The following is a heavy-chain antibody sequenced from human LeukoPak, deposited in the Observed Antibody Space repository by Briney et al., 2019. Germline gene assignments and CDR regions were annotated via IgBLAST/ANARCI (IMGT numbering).Heavy chain of an antibody. CDR3: ARFVYDFWSGYYLYFDY. V-gene: IGHV1-18*01. CDR1: GYTFTSYG. CDR2: ISAYNGNT. D-gene: IGHD3-3*01. Sequence: ASVKVSCKASGYTFTSYGISWVRQAPGQGLEWMGRISAYNGNTNYAQKLQGRVTMTTDTSTSTAYMELRSLRSDDTAVYYCARFVYDFWSGYYLYFDYWGQGTLVTVSS. J-gene: IGHJ4*02.